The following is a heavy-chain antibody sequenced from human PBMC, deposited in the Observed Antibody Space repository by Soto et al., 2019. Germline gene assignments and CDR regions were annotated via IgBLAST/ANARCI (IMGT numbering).Heavy chain of an antibody. Sequence: QVQLVQSGAEVKKPGASGKVSCKASGYTFTSYYMHWVRQAPGQGLEWMGIINPSGGSTSYAQKYQGRVTMTRATSTSTVYMELSSLGSEDRAVYYCARAGAFDIWGQGTMVTVS. CDR2: INPSGGST. J-gene: IGHJ3*02. CDR1: GYTFTSYY. V-gene: IGHV1-46*01. CDR3: ARAGAFDI.